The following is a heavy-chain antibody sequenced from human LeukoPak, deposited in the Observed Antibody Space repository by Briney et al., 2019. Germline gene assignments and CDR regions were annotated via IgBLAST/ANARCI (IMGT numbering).Heavy chain of an antibody. Sequence: SETLSLTCTVSGGSISSYYWSWIRQPPGKGLEWIGYIYYSGSTNYNPSLKSRVTISVDTSKNRFSLKLSSVTAADTAVYYCARGNYYGSGSYYNNLPFDYWGQGTLVTVSS. J-gene: IGHJ4*02. D-gene: IGHD3-10*01. CDR1: GGSISSYY. V-gene: IGHV4-59*08. CDR2: IYYSGST. CDR3: ARGNYYGSGSYYNNLPFDY.